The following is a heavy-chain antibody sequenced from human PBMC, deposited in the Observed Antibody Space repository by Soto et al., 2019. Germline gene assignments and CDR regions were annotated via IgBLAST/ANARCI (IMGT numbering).Heavy chain of an antibody. CDR3: ARVPGYCSGGSCYSGGHYFDY. V-gene: IGHV4-34*01. CDR1: GGSFSGYY. D-gene: IGHD2-15*01. CDR2: INHRGST. Sequence: QVQLQQWGAGLLKPSETLSLTCAVYGGSFSGYYWSWIRQPPGKGLEWIGEINHRGSTNYNPSLKSRVTLSVDTSKNQFSLKLSSVTAADTAVYYCARVPGYCSGGSCYSGGHYFDYWGQGTLVTVSS. J-gene: IGHJ4*02.